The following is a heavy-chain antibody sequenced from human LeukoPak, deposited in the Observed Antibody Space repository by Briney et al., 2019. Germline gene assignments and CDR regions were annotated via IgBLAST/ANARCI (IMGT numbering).Heavy chain of an antibody. CDR3: ARLIGLGEVSPYFDS. V-gene: IGHV4-59*01. J-gene: IGHJ4*02. CDR1: GASISSDY. D-gene: IGHD3-16*01. CDR2: GHKSGST. Sequence: SETLSLTCTVSGASISSDYWTWIRQPPGKGLEWIGCGHKSGSTHYNPSLRSRVTISVDTSKNQFSLKLNSVTAADTAVYYCARLIGLGEVSPYFDSWGQGRLVTVSS.